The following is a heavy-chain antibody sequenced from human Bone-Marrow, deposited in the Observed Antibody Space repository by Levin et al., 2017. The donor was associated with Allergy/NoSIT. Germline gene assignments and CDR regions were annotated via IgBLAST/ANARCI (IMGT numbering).Heavy chain of an antibody. CDR2: INPSGGST. Sequence: ASVKVSCKASGYTFTSYYMHWVRQAPGQGLEWMGIINPSGGSTSYAQKFQGRVTMTRDTSTSTVYMELSSLRSEDTAVYYCASPGIAVAGTRYFQHWGQGTLVTVSS. D-gene: IGHD6-19*01. V-gene: IGHV1-46*01. J-gene: IGHJ1*01. CDR1: GYTFTSYY. CDR3: ASPGIAVAGTRYFQH.